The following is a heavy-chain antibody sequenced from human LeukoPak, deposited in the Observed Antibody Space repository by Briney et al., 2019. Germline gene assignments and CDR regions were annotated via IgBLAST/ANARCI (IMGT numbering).Heavy chain of an antibody. V-gene: IGHV4-39*07. CDR2: IKHDGST. Sequence: SETLSLTCTVSGGSISSTIYYWGWIRQSPGKGLEWIGEIKHDGSTTYNPSLESRVTMSLDTSTNQISLEMTSVTAADTANYCARHTWQWLPFDDWGQGTQVTISS. J-gene: IGHJ4*02. CDR1: GGSISSTIYY. CDR3: ARHTWQWLPFDD. D-gene: IGHD5-12*01.